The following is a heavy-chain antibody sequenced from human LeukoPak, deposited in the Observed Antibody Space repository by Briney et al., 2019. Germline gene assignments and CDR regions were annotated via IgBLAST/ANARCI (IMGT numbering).Heavy chain of an antibody. CDR2: ISPSGGST. D-gene: IGHD6-13*01. CDR3: ARARTISSSWYCDY. V-gene: IGHV1-46*01. CDR1: GYTFTSNY. Sequence: ASVKVSCKAFGYTFTSNYMHWVRQAPGQGPEWMGVISPSGGSTTYAQKFQGRVTLTRDMSTSTDYLELSSLRSEDTAVYYCARARTISSSWYCDYWGQGILVTVSS. J-gene: IGHJ4*02.